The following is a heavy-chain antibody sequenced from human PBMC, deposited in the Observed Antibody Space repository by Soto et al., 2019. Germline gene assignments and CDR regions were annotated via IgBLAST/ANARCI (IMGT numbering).Heavy chain of an antibody. D-gene: IGHD3-22*01. Sequence: PSETLSLTCTVSGGSVSSGPYYWNWIRQPPGKGLEWIGYIYYIGSTNYNPSLKSRVTISLDKSKKYFSLRLSSVTAADTAVYYCARGGYCERSGQRPLDPWGQGTLVTVSS. V-gene: IGHV4-61*03. J-gene: IGHJ5*02. CDR2: IYYIGST. CDR1: GGSVSSGPYY. CDR3: ARGGYCERSGQRPLDP.